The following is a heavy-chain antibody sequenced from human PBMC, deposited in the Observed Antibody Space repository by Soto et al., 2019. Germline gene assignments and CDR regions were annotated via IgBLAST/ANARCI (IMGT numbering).Heavy chain of an antibody. CDR1: GFTFDDYA. CDR3: AKGEGSSGYYSLFDC. CDR2: ISWNSGSI. Sequence: EVQLVESGGGLVQPGRSLRLSCAASGFTFDDYAMHWVRQAPGKGLEWVSGISWNSGSIGYADSVKGRFTISRDNAKNSLHLKINSLRAGATALYYCAKGEGSSGYYSLFDCWGQGTLVTVSS. D-gene: IGHD3-22*01. J-gene: IGHJ4*02. V-gene: IGHV3-9*01.